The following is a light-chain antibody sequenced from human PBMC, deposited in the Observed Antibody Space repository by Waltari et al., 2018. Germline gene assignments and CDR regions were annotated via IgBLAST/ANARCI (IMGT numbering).Light chain of an antibody. CDR2: WAS. CDR1: QSLSYRYNNRNY. CDR3: HQYYTTPFT. J-gene: IGKJ3*01. V-gene: IGKV4-1*01. Sequence: DIVMSQSPDSLAVSLGVRATIQCRSSQSLSYRYNNRNYLAWYQPRPGQPPKPLIYWASLRESGVPDRFSGSGSGTDFTLTIISLQAEDVAIYYCHQYYTTPFTFGPGTTVDIK.